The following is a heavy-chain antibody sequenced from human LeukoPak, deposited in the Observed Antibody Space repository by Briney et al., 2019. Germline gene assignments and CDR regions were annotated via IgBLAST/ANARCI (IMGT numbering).Heavy chain of an antibody. D-gene: IGHD2-15*01. J-gene: IGHJ4*02. CDR1: GYSFTSYW. Sequence: GESLKISCKGSGYSFTSYWIGWVRQMPGKGLEWMGIINPSGGSTSYAQKFQGRVTMTRDTSTSTVYMELSSLRSEDTAVYYCARAGLIVVAATPYDYWGQGTLVTVSS. CDR3: ARAGLIVVAATPYDY. V-gene: IGHV1-46*01. CDR2: INPSGGST.